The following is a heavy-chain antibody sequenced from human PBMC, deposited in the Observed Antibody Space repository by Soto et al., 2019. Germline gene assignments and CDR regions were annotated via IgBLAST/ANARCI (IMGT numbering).Heavy chain of an antibody. V-gene: IGHV1-69*02. CDR2: IIPILGIA. CDR1: GGTFSSYT. Sequence: QVQLVQSGAEVKKPGSSVKVSCKASGGTFSSYTISWVRQAPGQGLEWMGRIIPILGIANYAQKFQGRVTITADKSTSTAYMELSSLRSEDTAVYYCAGTHYSIVVVPAAPAGNFDYWGQGTLVTVSS. J-gene: IGHJ4*02. D-gene: IGHD2-2*01. CDR3: AGTHYSIVVVPAAPAGNFDY.